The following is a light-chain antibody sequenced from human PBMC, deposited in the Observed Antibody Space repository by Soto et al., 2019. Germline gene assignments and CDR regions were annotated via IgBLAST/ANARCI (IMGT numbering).Light chain of an antibody. CDR1: QSISSW. Sequence: CAFTLSVSLCDRVTISCRASQSISSWLAGYQQKPGKAPKLLIEDASSLESGVPSRVSGRGSGTEVTLTISSLQPDDFATYYCQQYKSYPRTFGQGTKVDIK. CDR3: QQYKSYPRT. V-gene: IGKV1-5*01. CDR2: DAS. J-gene: IGKJ1*01.